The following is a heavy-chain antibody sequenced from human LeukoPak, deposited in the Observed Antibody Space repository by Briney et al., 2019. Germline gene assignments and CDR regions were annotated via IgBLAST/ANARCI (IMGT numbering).Heavy chain of an antibody. CDR2: IYYSGST. Sequence: SETLSLTCTDSGGSISSGDYYWSWLRQPPGTGREWIGYIYYSGSTYYNPSLKSRVTISVDTSKNQFSLKLSSVTAADTAVYYCARNYDFWSGRYAFDIWGQGTMVTVSS. CDR1: GGSISSGDYY. J-gene: IGHJ3*02. CDR3: ARNYDFWSGRYAFDI. D-gene: IGHD3-3*01. V-gene: IGHV4-30-4*08.